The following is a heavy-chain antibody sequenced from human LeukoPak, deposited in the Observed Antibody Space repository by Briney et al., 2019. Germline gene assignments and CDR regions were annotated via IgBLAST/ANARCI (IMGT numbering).Heavy chain of an antibody. D-gene: IGHD3-22*01. CDR2: IYPGESDI. J-gene: IGHJ4*02. Sequence: GESLKISCTASGYSFTNYWIGWVRQMPGKGLEWVGLIYPGESDIRYSPSFQGQVTISADKSISTAYLQWSSLKASDTAMYYCARHAFHNDNSVAHWGQGTLVTVSS. V-gene: IGHV5-51*01. CDR3: ARHAFHNDNSVAH. CDR1: GYSFTNYW.